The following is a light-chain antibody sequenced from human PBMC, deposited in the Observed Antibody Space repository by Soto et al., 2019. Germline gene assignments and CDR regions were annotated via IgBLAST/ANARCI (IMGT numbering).Light chain of an antibody. CDR3: QQSYGIPYT. J-gene: IGKJ2*01. Sequence: DIQMTQSPSSVSASVGDRVTFTCRASQNINYYLNWYQQRPGKAPKLLIYAASSLQSGVPSRFSGSGSGTDFTFTITSLQPEDFATYYCQQSYGIPYTFGQGTRLEIK. CDR2: AAS. CDR1: QNINYY. V-gene: IGKV1-39*01.